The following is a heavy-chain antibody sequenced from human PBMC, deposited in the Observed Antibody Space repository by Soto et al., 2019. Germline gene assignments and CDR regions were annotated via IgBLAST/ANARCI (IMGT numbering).Heavy chain of an antibody. CDR3: AREEDILTGYYNDY. V-gene: IGHV4-30-4*01. J-gene: IGHJ4*02. D-gene: IGHD3-9*01. CDR1: GGSISSGDYY. Sequence: SETLSLTCTVSGGSISSGDYYWSWIRQPPGKGLEWIGYIYYSGITYYNPSLKSRVTISVDTSKNQFSLKLSSVTAADTAVYYCAREEDILTGYYNDYWGQGTLVTVSS. CDR2: IYYSGIT.